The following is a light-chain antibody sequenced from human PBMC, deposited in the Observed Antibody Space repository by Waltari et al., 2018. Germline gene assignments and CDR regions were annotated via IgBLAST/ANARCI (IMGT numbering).Light chain of an antibody. CDR3: QQYGTSPSIT. J-gene: IGKJ5*01. CDR2: GAS. Sequence: EIVLTQSPGTLSLSPGERATLSCRASPSVSSSYLAWYQQTPGQAPRLLIYGASSRATGSPDRCRGSGSGTDFTRTISRLEPEDVAVYYCQQYGTSPSITFGQGTRLEIK. V-gene: IGKV3-20*01. CDR1: PSVSSSY.